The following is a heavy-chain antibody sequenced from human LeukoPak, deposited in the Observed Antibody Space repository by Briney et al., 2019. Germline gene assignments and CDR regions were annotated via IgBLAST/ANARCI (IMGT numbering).Heavy chain of an antibody. Sequence: ASVKVSCKASGYTFTSYDINWVRQATGQGLEWMGWMNPNSGNTGYAQKFQGRVTMTRNTSISTAYMELTSLRSEDTAVYYCAREYQLLGTLYNYFHPWGQGTLVTVSS. V-gene: IGHV1-8*01. CDR2: MNPNSGNT. CDR1: GYTFTSYD. D-gene: IGHD2-2*01. CDR3: AREYQLLGTLYNYFHP. J-gene: IGHJ5*02.